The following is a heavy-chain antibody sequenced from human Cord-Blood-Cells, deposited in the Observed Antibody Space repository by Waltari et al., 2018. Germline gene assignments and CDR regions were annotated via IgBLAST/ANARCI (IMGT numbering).Heavy chain of an antibody. J-gene: IGHJ5*02. V-gene: IGHV4-34*01. CDR3: AREYSSSSASFNWFDP. CDR2: MNHSGST. CDR1: GGSFRGYY. Sequence: VQLQQWGAVLLKPSETLSLTCAVYGGSFRGYYWSWIRPPPGTGLEWIGEMNHSGSTNYNPSLKSRVTISVDTSKNQFSLKLSSVTAADTAVYYCAREYSSSSASFNWFDPWGQGTLVTVSS. D-gene: IGHD6-6*01.